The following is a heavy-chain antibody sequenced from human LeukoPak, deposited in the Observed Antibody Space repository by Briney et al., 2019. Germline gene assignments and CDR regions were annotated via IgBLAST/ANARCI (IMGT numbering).Heavy chain of an antibody. V-gene: IGHV3-23*01. Sequence: GGSLRLSCAASGFTFSRYAMSWVRQAPGKGLEWVSALGVSVSGYGGSTYYADSVKGRFTISRDNSKNTLYLQMNSLRADDTAVYYCARGYCSGGSCYSKGWFDPWGQGTLVTVSS. J-gene: IGHJ5*02. CDR1: GFTFSRYA. D-gene: IGHD2-15*01. CDR2: LGVSVSGYGGST. CDR3: ARGYCSGGSCYSKGWFDP.